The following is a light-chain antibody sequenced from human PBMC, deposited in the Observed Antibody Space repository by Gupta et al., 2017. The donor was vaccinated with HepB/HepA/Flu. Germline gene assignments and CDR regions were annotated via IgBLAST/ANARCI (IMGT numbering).Light chain of an antibody. CDR2: DSD. CDR3: DTGDSRRGDVV. J-gene: IGLJ2*01. CDR1: SSNVGNNY. Sequence: QSVLPQPPSVSAAPGQKVTISCSGSSSNVGNNYVSWYQQLPGAAPRLLIYDSDKRTSGIPDRFSGSKSGTSATLVITGLQTGDEADYHCDTGDSRRGDVVFGGGTKLTVL. V-gene: IGLV1-51*01.